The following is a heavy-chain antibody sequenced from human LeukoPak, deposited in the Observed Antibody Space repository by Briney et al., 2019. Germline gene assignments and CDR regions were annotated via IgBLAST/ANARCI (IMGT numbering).Heavy chain of an antibody. CDR2: IYASGNT. CDR3: ARDPPVAGTS. Sequence: ETLSLPCTVSGGSVSIASYYWTWIRQPPGKGLEWIGYIYASGNTNYNPSLKSRVTISVDTSKNQFSLKLSSVTAADTAVYYCARDPPVAGTSWGQGTLVTVSS. V-gene: IGHV4-61*01. J-gene: IGHJ4*02. D-gene: IGHD6-19*01. CDR1: GGSVSIASYY.